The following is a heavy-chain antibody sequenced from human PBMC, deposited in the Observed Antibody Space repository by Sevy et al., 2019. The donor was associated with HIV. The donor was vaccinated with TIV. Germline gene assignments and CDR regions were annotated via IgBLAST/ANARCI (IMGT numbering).Heavy chain of an antibody. Sequence: GGSLRLSCAASGFTFSDYYMSWIRQAPGKGLEWVSYISSSGSTIYYADSVKGRFTISRDNAKNSLYLKMNSLRAEDTAVYYCARAYSSGWYPPVGYWGQGTLVTVSS. V-gene: IGHV3-11*01. D-gene: IGHD6-19*01. J-gene: IGHJ4*02. CDR3: ARAYSSGWYPPVGY. CDR1: GFTFSDYY. CDR2: ISSSGSTI.